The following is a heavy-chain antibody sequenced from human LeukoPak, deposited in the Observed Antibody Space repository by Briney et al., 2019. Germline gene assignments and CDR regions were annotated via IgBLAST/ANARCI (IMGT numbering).Heavy chain of an antibody. CDR1: GGSISSYY. Sequence: PSETLSLTCTVSGGSISSYYWSWTRQPPGQGLEWIGYGFYTGSTNYNPSLKSRVTISVDTSNNQFSLKLSSVTAADTAVYYCASEYCSSTSCYFDYWGQGNLVTVSS. CDR3: ASEYCSSTSCYFDY. CDR2: GFYTGST. J-gene: IGHJ4*02. D-gene: IGHD2-2*01. V-gene: IGHV4-59*01.